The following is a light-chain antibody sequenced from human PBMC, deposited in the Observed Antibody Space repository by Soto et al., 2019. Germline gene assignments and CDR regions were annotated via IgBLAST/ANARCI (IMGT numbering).Light chain of an antibody. Sequence: EVVLTQSPATLSLSPGERATLSCRASQSIRNYLAWYQQKPGQAPRLLIYDASNRATGIPARFSGSGSGTDFILTISSLQSEDSAVYYCHQYNSWPRGTFGPGTKAEIK. V-gene: IGKV3-11*01. CDR2: DAS. CDR3: HQYNSWPRGT. J-gene: IGKJ3*01. CDR1: QSIRNY.